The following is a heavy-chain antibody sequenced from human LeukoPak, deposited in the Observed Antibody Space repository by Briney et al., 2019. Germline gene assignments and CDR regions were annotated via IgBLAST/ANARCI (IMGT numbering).Heavy chain of an antibody. CDR1: GFTFSSYW. CDR3: ARGVPLSGWDDWFDP. CDR2: IKQDGSEK. V-gene: IGHV3-7*01. Sequence: PGGSLRLSCAASGFTFSSYWMSWVRQAPGEGLEWVANIKQDGSEKYYVDSVKGRFTISRDNAKNSLYLQMHSLRAEDTAVYYCARGVPLSGWDDWFDPWGQGTLVTVSS. J-gene: IGHJ5*02. D-gene: IGHD6-19*01.